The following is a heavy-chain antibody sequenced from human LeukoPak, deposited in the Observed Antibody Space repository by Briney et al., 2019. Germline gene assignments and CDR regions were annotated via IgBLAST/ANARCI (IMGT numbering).Heavy chain of an antibody. CDR1: GGSFSSYY. CDR2: IYNSGTT. Sequence: SETLSLTCTVSGGSFSSYYWTWIRQPAGKGLEWIGRIYNSGTTNYSPSLESRVTMSLDTSKNRFSLSLSSVTAADTAVYYCARDRLGATGHWRIDVWGRGTRVTVSS. CDR3: ARDRLGATGHWRIDV. J-gene: IGHJ2*01. D-gene: IGHD1-26*01. V-gene: IGHV4-4*07.